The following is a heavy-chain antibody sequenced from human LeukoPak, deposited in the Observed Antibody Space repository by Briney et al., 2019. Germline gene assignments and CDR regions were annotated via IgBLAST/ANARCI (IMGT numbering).Heavy chain of an antibody. J-gene: IGHJ4*02. D-gene: IGHD3-22*01. V-gene: IGHV3-30*02. Sequence: PGGSLRLSCAASGFTFSTYGMHWVRQAPGQGLEWVSFIRYDGTNKYYADSVKGRFTISRDSSKNTLYLQMNSLRAEDTAVYYCAKDHRVHDSSAYLDYWGQGTLVTVSS. CDR1: GFTFSTYG. CDR3: AKDHRVHDSSAYLDY. CDR2: IRYDGTNK.